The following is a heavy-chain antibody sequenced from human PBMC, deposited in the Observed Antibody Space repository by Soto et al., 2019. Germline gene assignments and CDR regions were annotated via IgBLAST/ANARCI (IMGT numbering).Heavy chain of an antibody. Sequence: QVQLQESGPGLVKPSETLSLTCTVSGGSISSYYWSWIRQPPGKGLEWIGYIYYSGSTNYNPSLTSRVTISVDTSKNQFSLKLSSVTAADTAVYYCARLSQIAAAGTTYNWFDPWGQGTLVTVSS. J-gene: IGHJ5*02. CDR1: GGSISSYY. CDR2: IYYSGST. D-gene: IGHD6-13*01. CDR3: ARLSQIAAAGTTYNWFDP. V-gene: IGHV4-59*01.